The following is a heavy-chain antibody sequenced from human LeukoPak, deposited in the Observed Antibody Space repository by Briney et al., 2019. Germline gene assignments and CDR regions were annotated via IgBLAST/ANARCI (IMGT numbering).Heavy chain of an antibody. CDR2: IIPIFGTA. D-gene: IGHD3-22*01. CDR1: GGTFISYA. CDR3: ARDTHYDSSGYSLPYAFDI. J-gene: IGHJ3*02. V-gene: IGHV1-69*01. Sequence: ASVKVSCKASGGTFISYAISWVRQAPGQGLEWMGGIIPIFGTANYAQKFQGRVTITADESTSTAYMELSSLRSEDTAVYYCARDTHYDSSGYSLPYAFDIWGQGTMVTVSS.